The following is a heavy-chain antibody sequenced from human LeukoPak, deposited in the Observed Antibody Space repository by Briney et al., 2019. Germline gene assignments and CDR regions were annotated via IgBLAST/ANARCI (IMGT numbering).Heavy chain of an antibody. CDR2: IYSGGST. CDR3: ARDGYDIYFDL. CDR1: GFTVSSNY. V-gene: IGHV3-53*01. Sequence: GGSLRLSCAASGFTVSSNYMSWVRQAPGKGLEWVSVIYSGGSTYYADSVKGRFTISRDNSKNTLYLQMNSLRAEDTAVYYRARDGYDIYFDLWGRGTLVTVSS. D-gene: IGHD3-9*01. J-gene: IGHJ2*01.